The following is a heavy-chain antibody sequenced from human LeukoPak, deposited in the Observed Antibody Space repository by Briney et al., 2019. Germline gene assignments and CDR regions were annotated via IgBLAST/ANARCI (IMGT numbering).Heavy chain of an antibody. D-gene: IGHD6-19*01. CDR2: INWNGGST. Sequence: GGSLRLSCAASGFTFDDYGMSWVRQAPGKGLEWVSGINWNGGSTGYADSVKGRFTISRDNAKNSLYLQMNSLRAEDTAVYYCAREGYSSGWYVGLFDYWGQGTLVTVSS. J-gene: IGHJ4*02. CDR3: AREGYSSGWYVGLFDY. V-gene: IGHV3-20*04. CDR1: GFTFDDYG.